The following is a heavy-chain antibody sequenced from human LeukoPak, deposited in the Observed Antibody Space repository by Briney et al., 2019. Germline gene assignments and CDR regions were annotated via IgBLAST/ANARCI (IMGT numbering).Heavy chain of an antibody. D-gene: IGHD2-2*01. J-gene: IGHJ5*02. CDR1: GFTVSSNH. Sequence: GGSLRLSCAASGFTVSSNHMSWVRQAPGKGLEWVSSISASGGTTYYADSVKGRFTISRDNSKNTLYLQMLSLRAEDSAIYYCAKDPREYCSSTSCPNWFDPWGQGTLVTVSS. V-gene: IGHV3-23*01. CDR2: ISASGGTT. CDR3: AKDPREYCSSTSCPNWFDP.